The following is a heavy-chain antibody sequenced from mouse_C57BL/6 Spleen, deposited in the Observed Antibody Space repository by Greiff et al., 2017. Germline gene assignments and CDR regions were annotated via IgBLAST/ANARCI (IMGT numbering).Heavy chain of an antibody. J-gene: IGHJ1*03. CDR2: ISGGGGNT. CDR1: GFTFSSYT. V-gene: IGHV5-9*04. Sequence: EVHLVESGGGLVKPGGSLKLSCAASGFTFSSYTMSWVRQTPEKRLEWVATISGGGGNTYYPDSVKGRFPISRDNAKNTLYLQMSSLRSEDTAVDYCARDYGRSYVWYFDVWGTGTTVTVSS. D-gene: IGHD1-1*01. CDR3: ARDYGRSYVWYFDV.